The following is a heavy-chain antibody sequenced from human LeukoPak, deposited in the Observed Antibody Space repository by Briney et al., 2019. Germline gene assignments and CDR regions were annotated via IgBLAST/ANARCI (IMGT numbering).Heavy chain of an antibody. CDR1: GGSISSYY. V-gene: IGHV4-59*12. CDR3: AILSRTTQLDY. Sequence: PSETLSLTCTVSGGSISSYYWSWIRQPPGKGLEWIGYIYYSGSTNYNPSLKSRVTISVDTSKNQFSLKLSSVTATDTAVYYCAILSRTTQLDYWGQGTLVTVSS. D-gene: IGHD4-11*01. J-gene: IGHJ4*02. CDR2: IYYSGST.